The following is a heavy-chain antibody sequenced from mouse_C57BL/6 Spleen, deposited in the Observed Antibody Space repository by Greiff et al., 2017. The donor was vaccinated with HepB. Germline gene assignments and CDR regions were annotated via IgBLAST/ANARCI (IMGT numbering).Heavy chain of an antibody. CDR2: FYPGSGSI. D-gene: IGHD1-1*01. J-gene: IGHJ3*01. V-gene: IGHV1-62-2*01. Sequence: QVHVKQSGAELVKPGASVKLSCKASGYTFTEYTIHWVKQRSGQGLEWIGWFYPGSGSIKYNEKFKDKATLTADKSSSTVYMELSRLTSEDSAVYFCARHEDGSSSFAYWGQGTLVTVSA. CDR1: GYTFTEYT. CDR3: ARHEDGSSSFAY.